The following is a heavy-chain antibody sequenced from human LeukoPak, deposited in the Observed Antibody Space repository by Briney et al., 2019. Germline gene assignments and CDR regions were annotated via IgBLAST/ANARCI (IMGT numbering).Heavy chain of an antibody. CDR3: ARDYVAPYYYYGMDV. D-gene: IGHD3-16*01. V-gene: IGHV1-69*04. Sequence: SVKVSCKASGGTFSSYAISWMRQAPGQGLEWMGRIIPIFGIANYAQKFQGRVTITADKSTSTAYMELSSLRSEDTAVYYCARDYVAPYYYYGMDVWGQGTTVTVSS. CDR1: GGTFSSYA. CDR2: IIPIFGIA. J-gene: IGHJ6*02.